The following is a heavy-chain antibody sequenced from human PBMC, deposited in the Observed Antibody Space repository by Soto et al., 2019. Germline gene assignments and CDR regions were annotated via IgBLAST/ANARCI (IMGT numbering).Heavy chain of an antibody. CDR1: GFIFSNYA. J-gene: IGHJ5*02. CDR2: ISGPGGST. Sequence: EVQLLESGGGLVQPGGSLRLSCEASGFIFSNYAMTWVRQAAGKGLEWVSSISGPGGSTYYADSVQGRFTISSDNSKNTLFLQMHSLRADDTARYFCARDERIAVAGTDTWGQGILVTVTS. D-gene: IGHD6-19*01. V-gene: IGHV3-23*01. CDR3: ARDERIAVAGTDT.